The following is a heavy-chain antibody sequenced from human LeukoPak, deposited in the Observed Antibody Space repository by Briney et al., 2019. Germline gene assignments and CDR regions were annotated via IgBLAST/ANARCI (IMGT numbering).Heavy chain of an antibody. Sequence: SETLSLTCTVSGGSISSYYWSWIRQPAGKGLEWIGRIYTSGSTNYNPSLKSRVTMSVDMSKNQFSLKLSSVTAADTAVYYCARQGSYGDYMLVDYWSQGTRVTVSS. CDR2: IYTSGST. V-gene: IGHV4-4*07. D-gene: IGHD4-17*01. CDR1: GGSISSYY. J-gene: IGHJ4*02. CDR3: ARQGSYGDYMLVDY.